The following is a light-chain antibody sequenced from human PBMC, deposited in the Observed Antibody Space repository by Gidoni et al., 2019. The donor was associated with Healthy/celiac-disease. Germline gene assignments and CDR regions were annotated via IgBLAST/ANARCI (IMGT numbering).Light chain of an antibody. CDR3: QSYDSSLSAYVV. CDR2: GNS. CDR1: SSNIGAGYD. J-gene: IGLJ2*01. Sequence: QSVLTQPPSVSGAPGQGDTISCTGSSSNIGAGYDVHWYQQLPGTAPKLLIYGNSNRPSGVPDRFSGSKSGTSASLAITGLQAEDEADYYCQSYDSSLSAYVVFGGGTKLTVL. V-gene: IGLV1-40*01.